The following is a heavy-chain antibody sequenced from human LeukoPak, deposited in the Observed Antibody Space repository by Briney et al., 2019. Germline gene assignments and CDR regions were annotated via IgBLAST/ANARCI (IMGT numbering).Heavy chain of an antibody. Sequence: PSETLSLTCTVSGGSISSYYWSWIRQPAGKGLEWIGRIYTSGSANYNPSLKSRVTMSVDTSKNQLALKLSSVTAADTAVYDCARGVTICGVAGPNDAFDIWGQGTMVTVSS. CDR3: ARGVTICGVAGPNDAFDI. J-gene: IGHJ3*02. CDR1: GGSISSYY. V-gene: IGHV4-4*07. CDR2: IYTSGSA. D-gene: IGHD3-3*01.